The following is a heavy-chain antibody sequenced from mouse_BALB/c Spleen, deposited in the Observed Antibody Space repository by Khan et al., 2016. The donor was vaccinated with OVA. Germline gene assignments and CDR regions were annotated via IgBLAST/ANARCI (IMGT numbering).Heavy chain of an antibody. Sequence: EVELVESGGDLVRPGGSLKLSCSASGFTFSTYSMSWVRQTPDKRLEWVATISSAGDYTFFPDSVKGRFTISRDNARNTLYLQMSRLWSEDTAMYYGASHLTGSFAYWGQGTLVTVSA. CDR2: ISSAGDYT. V-gene: IGHV5-6*01. D-gene: IGHD4-1*01. CDR3: ASHLTGSFAY. CDR1: GFTFSTYS. J-gene: IGHJ3*01.